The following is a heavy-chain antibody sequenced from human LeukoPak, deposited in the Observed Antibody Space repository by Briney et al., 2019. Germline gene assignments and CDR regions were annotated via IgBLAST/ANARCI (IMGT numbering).Heavy chain of an antibody. CDR3: AITTIAVDRALDY. J-gene: IGHJ4*02. D-gene: IGHD3-22*01. V-gene: IGHV5-51*01. Sequence: GAPLQSSGRGFDSGFTSSWFGWGRRMPGKGLRGRGIIIPGDSDTRYSPSFQGQVTISADKSISTAYLQWSSLKASDTAMYYCAITTIAVDRALDYWGQGTLVTVSS. CDR2: IIPGDSDT. CDR1: DSGFTSSW.